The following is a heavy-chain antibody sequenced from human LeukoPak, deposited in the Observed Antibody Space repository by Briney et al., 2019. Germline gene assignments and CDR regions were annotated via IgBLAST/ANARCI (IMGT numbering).Heavy chain of an antibody. CDR1: GGSISSGSNY. J-gene: IGHJ3*02. CDR2: IYTSGST. Sequence: SQTLSLTCTVSGGSISSGSNYWSWIRQPAGKGLEWIGRIYTSGSTNYNPSLKSRVTISVDTSKNQFSLKLSSVTAADTAVYYCARAGVTLSAFDIWGQGTMVTVSS. V-gene: IGHV4-61*02. D-gene: IGHD4-23*01. CDR3: ARAGVTLSAFDI.